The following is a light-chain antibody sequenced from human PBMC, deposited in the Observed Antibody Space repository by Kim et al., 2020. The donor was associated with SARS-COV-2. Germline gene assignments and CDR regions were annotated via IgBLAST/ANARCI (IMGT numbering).Light chain of an antibody. J-gene: IGLJ2*01. Sequence: GQSVTISCAGTSSDVGGYNYVSWYQQHPGKAPKLMIYEVSKRPPGVPDRFSGSKSGNTASLTVSGLQAEDGADYYCSSYAGSNNVVFGGGTQLTVL. CDR2: EVS. CDR1: SSDVGGYNY. V-gene: IGLV2-8*01. CDR3: SSYAGSNNVV.